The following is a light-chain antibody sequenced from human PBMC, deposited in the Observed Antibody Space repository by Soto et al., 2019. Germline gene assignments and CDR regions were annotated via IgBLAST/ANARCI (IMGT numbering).Light chain of an antibody. CDR3: GTWDSSLSAAV. CDR2: ENN. V-gene: IGLV1-51*02. J-gene: IGLJ7*01. Sequence: QSVLTQPPSVSAAPGQKVTISCSGSSSNIGNNYVSWYQQLPGTAPNLLIYENNKRPSGIPDRFSGSKSGTSATLGITGLQTGYEADYYCGTWDSSLSAAVFGGGTQLTVL. CDR1: SSNIGNNY.